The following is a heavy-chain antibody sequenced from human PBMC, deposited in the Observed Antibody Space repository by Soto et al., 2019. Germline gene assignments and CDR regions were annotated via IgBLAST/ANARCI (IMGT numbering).Heavy chain of an antibody. J-gene: IGHJ4*02. D-gene: IGHD6-13*01. V-gene: IGHV4-4*02. Sequence: QVQLQESGPGLVKPSGTLSLTCAVSGGSISTSNWWSWVRQPPGKGLEWIGEVYRTGSTNYNPSLESRLTISVDKSKTQFSLKLTSVTAAGTAVYYCARARATIAAAAIFDGWGQGTLVTVSS. CDR3: ARARATIAAAAIFDG. CDR1: GGSISTSNW. CDR2: VYRTGST.